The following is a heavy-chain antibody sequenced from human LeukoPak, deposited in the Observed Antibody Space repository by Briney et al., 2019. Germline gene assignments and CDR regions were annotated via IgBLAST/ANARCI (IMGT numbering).Heavy chain of an antibody. V-gene: IGHV4-38-2*02. CDR1: GYSISSGYY. CDR3: ARERCSSTSCYRAYFDY. CDR2: IYHSGST. Sequence: SETLSLTCAVSGYSISSGYYWGWIRQPPGKGLEWIGSIYHSGSTYYNPSLKSRVTISVDTSKNQFSLKLSSVTAADTAVYYCARERCSSTSCYRAYFDYWGQGTLVTVSS. J-gene: IGHJ4*02. D-gene: IGHD2-2*01.